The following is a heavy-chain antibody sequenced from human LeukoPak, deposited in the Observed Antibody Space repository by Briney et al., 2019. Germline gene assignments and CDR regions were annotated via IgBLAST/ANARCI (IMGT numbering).Heavy chain of an antibody. CDR2: INDSGSTR. V-gene: IGHV3-23*01. Sequence: GGSLRLSCGASGFSFSNYAMSWVRQAPGKGLEWVSGINDSGSTRFYAASVKGRFTSSRDNPKNTLYLQMNGLRVEDTAVYYCAKDTQTWPRFPDYWGQGTLVTVSS. CDR1: GFSFSNYA. D-gene: IGHD5-12*01. CDR3: AKDTQTWPRFPDY. J-gene: IGHJ4*02.